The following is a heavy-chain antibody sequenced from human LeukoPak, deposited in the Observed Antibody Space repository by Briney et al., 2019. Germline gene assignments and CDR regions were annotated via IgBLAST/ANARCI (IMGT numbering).Heavy chain of an antibody. Sequence: GGSLRLSCAASGFTFSSYAMSWVRQAPGKGLEWVSAISGSGGSTYYADSVKGRFTISRDNSKNTLYLQMNSLRAEDTAVYYCATADILTGYFKFDYWGQGTLVTVSS. J-gene: IGHJ4*02. CDR3: ATADILTGYFKFDY. CDR1: GFTFSSYA. CDR2: ISGSGGST. V-gene: IGHV3-23*01. D-gene: IGHD3-9*01.